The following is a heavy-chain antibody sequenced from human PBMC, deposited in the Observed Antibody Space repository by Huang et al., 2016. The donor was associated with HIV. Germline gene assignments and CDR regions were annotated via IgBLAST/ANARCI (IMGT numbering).Heavy chain of an antibody. CDR3: ARDPSGTTSGPNYYYYSGMDL. CDR2: VSPVFGKP. Sequence: QEQLEQSGAEVKKPGSSMRVSCKTSGGAFSSFPISWVRQAPGQGLGWMGGVSPVFGKPTYAPRFQGRRTISADESTTTVYMELRSLRSDDTAIYYCARDPSGTTSGPNYYYYSGMDLWGQGTTVTVSS. D-gene: IGHD3-10*01. J-gene: IGHJ6*02. V-gene: IGHV1-69*01. CDR1: GGAFSSFP.